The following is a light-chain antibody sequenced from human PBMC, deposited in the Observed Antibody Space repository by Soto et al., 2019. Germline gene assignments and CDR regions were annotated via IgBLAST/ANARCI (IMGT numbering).Light chain of an antibody. J-gene: IGLJ3*02. Sequence: QSVLPQPPSASGTPGQRVTISCSGSSSNIGSNYVYWYQQLPGTAPKLLIYRNNQRPSGVPDRFSDSKSGTAASLAISGLRSEDEADYYCAAWDDSLSRRVCGGRTQLTVL. CDR1: SSNIGSNY. V-gene: IGLV1-47*01. CDR3: AAWDDSLSRRV. CDR2: RNN.